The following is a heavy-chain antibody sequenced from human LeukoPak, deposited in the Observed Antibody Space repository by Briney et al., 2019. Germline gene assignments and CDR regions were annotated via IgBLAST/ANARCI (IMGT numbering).Heavy chain of an antibody. CDR2: IYNDGTT. J-gene: IGHJ4*02. CDR3: TKTGGPWD. D-gene: IGHD7-27*01. CDR1: GFTVITSF. Sequence: PGGSPRLSCAASGFTVITSFMSWVRQAPGKGLEWISVIYNDGTTYYADSVKGRFTISRDNPKNTLYLQMNTLRAEDTAVYYCTKTGGPWDWGQGTLVTVSS. V-gene: IGHV3-53*01.